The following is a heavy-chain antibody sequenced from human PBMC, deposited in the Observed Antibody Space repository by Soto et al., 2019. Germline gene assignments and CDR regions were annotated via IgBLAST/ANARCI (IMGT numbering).Heavy chain of an antibody. Sequence: LRLSCAASGFTFSSYGMHWVRQAPGKGLEWVAVIWYDGSNKYYADSVKGRFTISRDNSKNTLYLQMNSLRAEDTAVYYCARDRYCSGGSCYVAYYYGMDVWRQGTTVTVSS. CDR1: GFTFSSYG. CDR3: ARDRYCSGGSCYVAYYYGMDV. J-gene: IGHJ6*02. D-gene: IGHD2-15*01. V-gene: IGHV3-33*01. CDR2: IWYDGSNK.